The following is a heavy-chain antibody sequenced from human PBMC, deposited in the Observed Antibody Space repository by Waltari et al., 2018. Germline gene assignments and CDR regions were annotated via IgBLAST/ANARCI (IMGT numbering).Heavy chain of an antibody. Sequence: QVQLVQSGAEVKKPGSSVKVSCKASGGAFSSYAISWVRQAPGKGLGWMGGIIPIVGTANYAQKFQGRVTITADESTSTAYMELSSLRSEDTAVYYCARESEGYYYDSSGWEAAFDIWGQGTMVTVSS. J-gene: IGHJ3*02. CDR2: IIPIVGTA. CDR3: ARESEGYYYDSSGWEAAFDI. D-gene: IGHD3-22*01. CDR1: GGAFSSYA. V-gene: IGHV1-69*01.